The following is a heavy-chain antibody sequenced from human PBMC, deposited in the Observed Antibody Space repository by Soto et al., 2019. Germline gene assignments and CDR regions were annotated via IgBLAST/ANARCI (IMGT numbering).Heavy chain of an antibody. D-gene: IGHD1-1*01. V-gene: IGHV1-46*01. CDR1: AYTFTSYY. CDR3: ASDWELGD. Sequence: ASVKVSSKASAYTFTSYYVNWVRQPPGQGLEWMGIIIPSGGSTNYAHKFRGRDTMTYDTSTSTAYMELSSLRFEDTAAYYCASDWELGDWGQGTTGTVSS. J-gene: IGHJ6*02. CDR2: IIPSGGST.